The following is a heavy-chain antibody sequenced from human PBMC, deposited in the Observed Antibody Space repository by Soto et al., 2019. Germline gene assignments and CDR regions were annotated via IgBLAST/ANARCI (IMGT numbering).Heavy chain of an antibody. CDR2: ISTSTGNT. D-gene: IGHD2-21*02. CDR3: ARRHLVIVAAKGTLDF. Sequence: QVQLVQSGGEVKKPGASVKVSCKASGYTFTTFGITWVRQAPGQGLEWLGWISTSTGNTNYAQKLQGRVTLTTDTSTRTAYMELRSLTSDDTAVYYCARRHLVIVAAKGTLDFWGQGTLVTVSS. J-gene: IGHJ4*02. CDR1: GYTFTTFG. V-gene: IGHV1-18*04.